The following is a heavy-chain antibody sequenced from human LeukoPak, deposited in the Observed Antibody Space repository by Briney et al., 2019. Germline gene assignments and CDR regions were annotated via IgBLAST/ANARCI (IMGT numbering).Heavy chain of an antibody. D-gene: IGHD2-2*01. Sequence: ASVKVSCKASGYTFTSYGISWVRQAPGQGLEWMGWISAYNGNTNYAQKLQGRVTMTTDTSTSTAYMELRSLRSDDTAVYYCARQALDCSSTSCMIADYWGQGTLATVSS. V-gene: IGHV1-18*01. CDR2: ISAYNGNT. CDR3: ARQALDCSSTSCMIADY. J-gene: IGHJ4*02. CDR1: GYTFTSYG.